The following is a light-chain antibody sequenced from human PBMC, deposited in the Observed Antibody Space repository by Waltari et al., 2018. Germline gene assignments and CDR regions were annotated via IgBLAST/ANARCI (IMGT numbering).Light chain of an antibody. CDR3: CSSPESSTSWV. V-gene: IGLV2-23*02. CDR1: RSDLGTYPL. J-gene: IGLJ3*02. CDR2: EVS. Sequence: QSALTQPASVSGSPGQSLTISCTVPRSDLGTYPLVSWFQQHPDKAPKPLIYEVSKRPSEVSNRFSGSASGNTAYLTISGLQAEDEADYYCCSSPESSTSWVFGGGTKLTVL.